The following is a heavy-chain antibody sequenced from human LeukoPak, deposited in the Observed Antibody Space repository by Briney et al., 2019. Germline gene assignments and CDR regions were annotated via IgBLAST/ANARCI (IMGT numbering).Heavy chain of an antibody. CDR3: ARAAWIDYYYYMDV. Sequence: PGGSLRLSCAASGFTFSSYWMHWVRQAPGKGLEWVSVIYSGGSTYYADSVKGRFTISKDNSKNTLYLQINSLRAEDTAVYYCARAAWIDYYYYMDVWGKGTTVTISS. CDR1: GFTFSSYW. D-gene: IGHD2-2*03. CDR2: IYSGGST. V-gene: IGHV3-53*01. J-gene: IGHJ6*03.